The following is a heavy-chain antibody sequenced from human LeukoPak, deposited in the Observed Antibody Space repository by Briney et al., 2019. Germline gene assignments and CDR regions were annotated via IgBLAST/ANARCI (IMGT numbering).Heavy chain of an antibody. CDR2: IYYSGST. V-gene: IGHV4-59*01. D-gene: IGHD3-10*01. CDR3: ARAGGSGSYSYFDY. CDR1: GGSISSYY. J-gene: IGHJ4*02. Sequence: LETLSLTCTVSGGSISSYYWSWIRQPPGKGLEWIGYIYYSGSTNYNPSLKSRVTISVDTSKNQFSLKLSSVTAADTAVYYCARAGGSGSYSYFDYWGQGTLVTVSS.